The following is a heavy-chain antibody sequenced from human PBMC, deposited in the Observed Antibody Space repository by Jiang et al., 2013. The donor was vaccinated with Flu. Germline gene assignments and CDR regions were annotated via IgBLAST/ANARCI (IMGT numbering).Heavy chain of an antibody. V-gene: IGHV1-18*01. CDR2: ISAYNGNT. Sequence: ASVKVSCKASGYTFTSYGISWVRQAPGQGLEWMGWISAYNGNTNYAQKLQGRVTMTTDTSTSTAYMELRSLRSDDTAVYYCARDETYYYDSSGYSLGYYGMDVWGQGTTVTVSS. J-gene: IGHJ6*02. D-gene: IGHD3-22*01. CDR1: GYTFTSYG. CDR3: ARDETYYYDSSGYSLGYYGMDV.